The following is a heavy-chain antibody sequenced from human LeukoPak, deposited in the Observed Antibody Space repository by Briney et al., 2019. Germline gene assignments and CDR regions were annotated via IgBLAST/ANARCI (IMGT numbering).Heavy chain of an antibody. CDR3: ARKGGGQLVNTRRWFDP. CDR1: GGSISTYY. J-gene: IGHJ5*02. Sequence: SETLSLTCTVSGGSISTYYWSWIRQPPGKGLECIGYMYYSGSTNYSPSLKSRVTISVDTSKNQFSLKLSSVTAADTAVYYCARKGGGQLVNTRRWFDPWGQGTLVTVSS. D-gene: IGHD6-6*01. V-gene: IGHV4-59*12. CDR2: MYYSGST.